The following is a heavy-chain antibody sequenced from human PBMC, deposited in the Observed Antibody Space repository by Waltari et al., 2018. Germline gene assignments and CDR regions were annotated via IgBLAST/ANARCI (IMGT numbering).Heavy chain of an antibody. CDR2: ISSDGSYV. Sequence: EVQLVESGGGLVKPGGSLRLSCVASVFTFSRHSMNWFRQAPGKGLEWVSSISSDGSYVYYGDSAKGRFTISRDNAKNSLYLEVSSLRVDDTAVYSCARVSAEMAFDQWGQGTLVTVSS. J-gene: IGHJ4*02. CDR1: VFTFSRHS. V-gene: IGHV3-21*01. D-gene: IGHD5-12*01. CDR3: ARVSAEMAFDQ.